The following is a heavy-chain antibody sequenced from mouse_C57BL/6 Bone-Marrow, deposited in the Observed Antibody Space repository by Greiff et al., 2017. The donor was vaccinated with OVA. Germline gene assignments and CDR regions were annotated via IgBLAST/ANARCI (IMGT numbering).Heavy chain of an antibody. CDR2: IYPGDGDT. Sequence: LQESGPELVKPGASVKISCKASGYAFSSSWMNWVKPRPGKGLEWIGRIYPGDGDTNYNGKFKGKATLTADKSSSTAYMQISSLTSEDSAVYFCARHEDGYYASYFDYWGQGTTLTVSS. J-gene: IGHJ2*01. CDR3: ARHEDGYYASYFDY. CDR1: GYAFSSSW. D-gene: IGHD2-3*01. V-gene: IGHV1-82*01.